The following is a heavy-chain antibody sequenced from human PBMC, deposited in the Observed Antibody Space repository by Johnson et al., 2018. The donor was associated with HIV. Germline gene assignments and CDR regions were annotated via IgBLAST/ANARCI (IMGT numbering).Heavy chain of an antibody. CDR1: GIIFTNTW. D-gene: IGHD3-16*02. J-gene: IGHJ3*02. V-gene: IGHV3-15*01. CDR2: IKSEADGGTT. CDR3: TTAIVIDAFDI. Sequence: VQLVESGGGLVRPGGSLRLSCAVSGIIFTNTWMTWVRQAPGKGLEWVGHIKSEADGGTTDYGAPAKGRFTISRDDSKNTLYLQMNSLTTEDTAVYYCTTAIVIDAFDIWGQGTMVTVSS.